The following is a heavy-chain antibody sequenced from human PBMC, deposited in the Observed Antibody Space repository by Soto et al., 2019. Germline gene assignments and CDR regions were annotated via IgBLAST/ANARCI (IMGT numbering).Heavy chain of an antibody. J-gene: IGHJ6*02. D-gene: IGHD2-21*02. CDR2: IIPIFGTA. V-gene: IGHV1-69*13. CDR1: GGTFSSYA. Sequence: SVKVSCKASGGTFSSYAISWVRQAPGQGLEWMGGIIPIFGTANYAQKFQGRVMITADESTSTAYMELSSLRSEDTAVYYCARSSHIVVVTAIEGGHYYYYGMDVWGQGTTVTVSS. CDR3: ARSSHIVVVTAIEGGHYYYYGMDV.